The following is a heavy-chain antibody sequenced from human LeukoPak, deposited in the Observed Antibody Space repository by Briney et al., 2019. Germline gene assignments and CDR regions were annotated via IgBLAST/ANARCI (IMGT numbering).Heavy chain of an antibody. CDR2: IYSGGST. CDR1: GFTVSNNY. Sequence: PGGSLRLSCAASGFTVSNNYMSWVRQAPGKGLEWVSLIYSGGSTHYTDSVKGRFNISRDNSKNTLYLQMNSLRAEDTAVYYCARGLYSSGYYYDAFDIWGQGTMGTVSS. J-gene: IGHJ3*02. D-gene: IGHD3-22*01. V-gene: IGHV3-66*01. CDR3: ARGLYSSGYYYDAFDI.